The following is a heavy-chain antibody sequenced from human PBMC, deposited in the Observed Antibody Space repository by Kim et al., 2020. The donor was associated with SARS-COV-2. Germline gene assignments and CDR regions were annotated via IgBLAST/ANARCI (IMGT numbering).Heavy chain of an antibody. CDR2: DGSDK. D-gene: IGHD6-13*01. CDR3: GRDYSD. Sequence: DGSDKYYVDPVKGRFTISRDNAKNSLYLQMNSLRADDTAIYFCGRDYSDWGQGTLVTVSS. J-gene: IGHJ4*02. V-gene: IGHV3-7*01.